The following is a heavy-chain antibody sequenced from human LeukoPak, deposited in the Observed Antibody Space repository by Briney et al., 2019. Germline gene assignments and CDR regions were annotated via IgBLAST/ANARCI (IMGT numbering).Heavy chain of an antibody. V-gene: IGHV1-69*04. CDR2: IIPILGIA. CDR1: GGTFSSYA. D-gene: IGHD6-13*01. J-gene: IGHJ4*02. CDR3: AMIAAAGTGVDY. Sequence: SVKVSCKASGGTFSSYAISWVRQAPGQGLEWMGRIIPILGIANYAQKFQGRVTITADKSTSTAYMGLSSLRSEDTAVYYCAMIAAAGTGVDYWGQGTLVTVSS.